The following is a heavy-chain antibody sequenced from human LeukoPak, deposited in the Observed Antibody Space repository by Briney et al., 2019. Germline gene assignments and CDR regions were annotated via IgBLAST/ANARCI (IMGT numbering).Heavy chain of an antibody. CDR3: AKDTPSRIDS. Sequence: PGRSLRLSCAASGFTFSAYAMTWVRHAPGKGLEWVSHIGISGGSTYYADSVKGRFTISRDNYKNTLYLQMNSLRAEDTAVYYCAKDTPSRIDSWGQGTLVTVSS. CDR2: IGISGGST. V-gene: IGHV3-23*01. CDR1: GFTFSAYA. J-gene: IGHJ4*02.